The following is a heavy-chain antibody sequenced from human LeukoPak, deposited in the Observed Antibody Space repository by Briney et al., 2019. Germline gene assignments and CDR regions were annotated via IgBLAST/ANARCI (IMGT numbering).Heavy chain of an antibody. CDR1: GYTFTSYA. CDR2: INAGNGNT. J-gene: IGHJ3*02. CDR3: ARGGGYCSGGSCYSAFDI. V-gene: IGHV1-3*01. Sequence: ASVKVSCKASGYTFTSYAMNWVRQAPGQRLEWMGWINAGNGNTKYSQKFQGRVTITRDTSASTAYMELSSLRSEDTAVYYCARGGGYCSGGSCYSAFDIWGQGTMVTVSS. D-gene: IGHD2-15*01.